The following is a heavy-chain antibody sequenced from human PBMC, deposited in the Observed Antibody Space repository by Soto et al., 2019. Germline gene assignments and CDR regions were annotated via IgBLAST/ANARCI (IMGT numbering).Heavy chain of an antibody. J-gene: IGHJ6*02. CDR2: ISSSSSTI. Sequence: GGSLRLSCAASGFTFSSYSMNWVRQAPGKGLEWVSYISSSSSTIYYADSVKGRFTISRDNAKNSLYLQMNSLRDEDTAVYYCARGEKNYDFWSGYCYYYGMDVWGQGTTVTVSS. D-gene: IGHD3-3*01. CDR3: ARGEKNYDFWSGYCYYYGMDV. CDR1: GFTFSSYS. V-gene: IGHV3-48*02.